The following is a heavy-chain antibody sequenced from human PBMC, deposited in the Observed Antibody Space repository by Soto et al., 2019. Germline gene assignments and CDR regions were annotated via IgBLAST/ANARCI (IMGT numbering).Heavy chain of an antibody. CDR1: GFTFSSYN. CDR3: ARDRSIAGTHDY. J-gene: IGHJ4*02. V-gene: IGHV3-48*02. CDR2: ITSSSRTI. Sequence: EVQLVESGGGLVQPGGSLRLSCTASGFTFSSYNMNWVRQAPGKGLEWVSYITSSSRTIYYADSVKGRFTISRDNAKNSLHLQMNSLRDEDTGVYYCARDRSIAGTHDYWGQGTLVTVSS. D-gene: IGHD6-6*01.